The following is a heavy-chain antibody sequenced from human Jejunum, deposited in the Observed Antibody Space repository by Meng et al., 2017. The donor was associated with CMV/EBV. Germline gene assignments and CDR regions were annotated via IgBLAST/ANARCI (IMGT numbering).Heavy chain of an antibody. CDR3: AKDGSDGVYDDYTHWSEHFRH. J-gene: IGHJ1*01. D-gene: IGHD4-17*01. V-gene: IGHV3-30*02. CDR2: KRYDGSNK. Sequence: GMHCVSQHPGKGVEWVTFKRYDGSNKYYAGAVKGPFTIYRDNSKNTLYLQMNSLRAEDTAVYYCAKDGSDGVYDDYTHWSEHFRHWGQGTLVTVSS. CDR1: G.